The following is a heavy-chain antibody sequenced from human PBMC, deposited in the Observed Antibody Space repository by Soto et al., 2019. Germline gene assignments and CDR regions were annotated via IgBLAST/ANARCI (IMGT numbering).Heavy chain of an antibody. CDR3: ASINQYCSSTSCYAFDI. CDR2: IYYSGST. V-gene: IGHV4-59*01. CDR1: GGSISSYS. J-gene: IGHJ3*02. Sequence: SETLSLTCTVSGGSISSYSWSWIRQPPGKGLEWIGYIYYSGSTNYNPSLKSRVTISVDTSKNQFSLQLSSVTAADTAVYYCASINQYCSSTSCYAFDIWGQGTMVTVSS. D-gene: IGHD2-2*01.